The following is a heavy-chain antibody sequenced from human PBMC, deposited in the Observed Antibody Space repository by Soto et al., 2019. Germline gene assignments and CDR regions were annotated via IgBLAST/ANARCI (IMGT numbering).Heavy chain of an antibody. V-gene: IGHV3-30-3*01. CDR3: ARSTEGSSYQPLT. Sequence: GGSLRLSCAASGFTFSSYAMHWVRQAPGKGLEWVAVISYDGSNKYYADSVKGRFTISRDNSKNTLYLQMNSLRAEDTAVYYCARSTEGSSYQPLTWGQGTLVTVSS. D-gene: IGHD6-13*01. J-gene: IGHJ5*02. CDR1: GFTFSSYA. CDR2: ISYDGSNK.